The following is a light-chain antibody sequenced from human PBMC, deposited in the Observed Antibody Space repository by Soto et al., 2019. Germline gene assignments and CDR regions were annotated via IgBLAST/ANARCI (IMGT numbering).Light chain of an antibody. CDR1: QDISNY. J-gene: IGKJ3*01. CDR3: QQYDNLTFFT. Sequence: DIQMTQSPSSLSASVGDRVTITCQASQDISNYLNWYQQKPGKAPKLLIYDASNLETGVPSRFSGSGSGTDFTFTISSLQPEDIATYHCQQYDNLTFFTFGPGTKVDIK. V-gene: IGKV1-33*01. CDR2: DAS.